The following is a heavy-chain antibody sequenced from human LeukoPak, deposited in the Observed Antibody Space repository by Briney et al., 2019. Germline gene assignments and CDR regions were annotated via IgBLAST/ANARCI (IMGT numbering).Heavy chain of an antibody. J-gene: IGHJ3*02. CDR1: GGTFSSYA. V-gene: IGHV1-69*06. CDR2: IIPIFGTA. CDR3: ARAYTYYYDSNGPDAFDI. Sequence: ASVKVSCKASGGTFSSYAISWVRQAPGQGLEWMGGIIPIFGTANYAQKFQGRVTITADKSTSTAYMELSSLRSEDTAVYYCARAYTYYYDSNGPDAFDIWGQGTMVTVSS. D-gene: IGHD3-22*01.